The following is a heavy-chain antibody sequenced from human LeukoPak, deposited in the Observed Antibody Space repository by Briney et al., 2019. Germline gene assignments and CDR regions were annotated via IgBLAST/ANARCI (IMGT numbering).Heavy chain of an antibody. CDR3: AREPLWSGYYSVDY. D-gene: IGHD3-3*01. V-gene: IGHV3-11*01. Sequence: PGGSLRLSCAAAGFTFSDYYMSWIRQAPGKGLEWVSYISSSGSTIYYADSVKGRFTISRDNAKNSLYLQMNSLRAEDTAVYYCAREPLWSGYYSVDYWGQGTLVTVSS. CDR1: GFTFSDYY. J-gene: IGHJ4*02. CDR2: ISSSGSTI.